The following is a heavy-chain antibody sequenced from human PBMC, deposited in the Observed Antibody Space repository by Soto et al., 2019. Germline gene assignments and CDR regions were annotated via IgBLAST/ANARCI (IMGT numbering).Heavy chain of an antibody. Sequence: QLQLQESGPGLVKPSETLSLTCTVSGGSISSSSYYWGWIRQPPGKGLEWIGSIYYSGSTYYNPSVKRRVTRSLDTSKNQFSLKLSSVTAADTAVYYCARIPYDFWSGHLSYYYYMDVWGKGTTVTVSS. CDR3: ARIPYDFWSGHLSYYYYMDV. D-gene: IGHD3-3*01. V-gene: IGHV4-39*01. J-gene: IGHJ6*03. CDR2: IYYSGST. CDR1: GGSISSSSYY.